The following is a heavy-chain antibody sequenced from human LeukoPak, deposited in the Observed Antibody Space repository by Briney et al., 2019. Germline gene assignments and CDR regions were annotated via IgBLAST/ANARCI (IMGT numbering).Heavy chain of an antibody. V-gene: IGHV1-18*01. J-gene: IGHJ4*02. Sequence: GESLKISCKASGYTFTSYGISWVRQAPGQGLEWMGWISAYNGNTNYAQKLQGRVTMTTDTSTSTAYMELRSLRSDDTAVYYCARVMYDSSGYCPFFDYWGQGTLVTVSS. CDR3: ARVMYDSSGYCPFFDY. CDR1: GYTFTSYG. D-gene: IGHD3-22*01. CDR2: ISAYNGNT.